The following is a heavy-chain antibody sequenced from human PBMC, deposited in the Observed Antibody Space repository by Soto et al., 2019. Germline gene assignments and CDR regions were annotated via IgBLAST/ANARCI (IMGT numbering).Heavy chain of an antibody. Sequence: EVQLVESGGGLVQPGGSLRLSCEASGFIFSDYYMRWARQAPGKGLEWVASIKEDGSLTYYVESVKGRFTISRDNAKNSVYLQMNSLRAEDTAVYXXVRKVVTFNYADYWGQGTLVTVSS. V-gene: IGHV3-7*05. CDR2: IKEDGSLT. CDR1: GFIFSDYY. J-gene: IGHJ4*02. CDR3: VRKVVTFNYADY. D-gene: IGHD3-16*01.